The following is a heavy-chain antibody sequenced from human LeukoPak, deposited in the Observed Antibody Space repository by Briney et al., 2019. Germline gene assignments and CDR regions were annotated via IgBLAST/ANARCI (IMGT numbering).Heavy chain of an antibody. CDR3: ASREAEYCSSTSCPTYYYGMDV. V-gene: IGHV4-30-2*01. CDR1: GGSISSGGYS. J-gene: IGHJ6*02. CDR2: IYHSGST. Sequence: PSQTLSLTCAVSGGSISSGGYSWSWIRQPPGKGLEWIGYIYHSGSTYYNPSLKSRVTISVDTSKNQFSLKLSSVTAADTAVYYCASREAEYCSSTSCPTYYYGMDVWGQGTTVTVSS. D-gene: IGHD2-2*01.